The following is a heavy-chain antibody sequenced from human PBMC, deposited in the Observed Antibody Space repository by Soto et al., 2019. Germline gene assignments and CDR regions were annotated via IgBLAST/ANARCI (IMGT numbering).Heavy chain of an antibody. CDR1: GYRFTSYG. CDR3: ARDLGYSSGWYYFDF. CDR2: ISAYNGNT. Sequence: ASVKVSCKASGYRFTSYGISWVRQAPGQGLEWMGWISAYNGNTNYAQKIQGRVTMTTDTSTSTAYMEVRSLRSDDTAVYYCARDLGYSSGWYYFDFWGQGTLVTVSS. D-gene: IGHD6-19*01. V-gene: IGHV1-18*01. J-gene: IGHJ4*02.